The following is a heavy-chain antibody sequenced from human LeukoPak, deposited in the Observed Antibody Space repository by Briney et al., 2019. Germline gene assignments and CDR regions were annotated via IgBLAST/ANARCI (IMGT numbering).Heavy chain of an antibody. D-gene: IGHD2-2*01. V-gene: IGHV1-69*04. CDR1: GGTFSSYA. Sequence: SVKVSCKASGGTFSSYAISWVRQAPGQGLEWMGRIIPILGIANYAQKFQGRVTIAADESTSTAYMELSSLRSEDTAVYYCAREYCSSTSCPGAFDIWGQGTMVTVSS. CDR2: IIPILGIA. J-gene: IGHJ3*02. CDR3: AREYCSSTSCPGAFDI.